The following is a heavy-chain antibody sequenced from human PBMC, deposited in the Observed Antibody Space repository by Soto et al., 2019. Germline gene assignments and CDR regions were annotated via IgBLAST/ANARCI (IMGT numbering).Heavy chain of an antibody. CDR1: GFTSSSYA. CDR2: ISGSGGST. CDR3: AKDRGWAAAAQGWFDP. J-gene: IGHJ5*02. D-gene: IGHD6-13*01. V-gene: IGHV3-23*01. Sequence: PGGSLRLSCAASGFTSSSYAMSWVRQAPGKGLEWVSAISGSGGSTYYADSVKGRFTISRDNSKNTLYLQMNSLRAEDTAVYYCAKDRGWAAAAQGWFDPWGQGTLVTGLL.